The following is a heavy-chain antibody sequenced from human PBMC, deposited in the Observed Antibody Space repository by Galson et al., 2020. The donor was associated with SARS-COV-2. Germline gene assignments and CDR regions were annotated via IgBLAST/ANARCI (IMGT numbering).Heavy chain of an antibody. J-gene: IGHJ6*02. CDR3: AREGGYSYGYSDYYYYGMDV. CDR2: IWYDGSNK. CDR1: GFTFSSYG. Sequence: GESLKISCAASGFTFSSYGMHWVRQAPGKGLEWVAVIWYDGSNKYYADSVKGRFTISRDNSKNTLYLQMNSLRAEDTAVYYCAREGGYSYGYSDYYYYGMDVWGQGTTVTVSS. V-gene: IGHV3-33*01. D-gene: IGHD5-18*01.